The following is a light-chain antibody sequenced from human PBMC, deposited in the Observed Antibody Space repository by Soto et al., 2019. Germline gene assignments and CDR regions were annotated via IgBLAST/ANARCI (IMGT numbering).Light chain of an antibody. J-gene: IGKJ1*01. Sequence: ERVMTQSPATLSVSPGERATLSCRASQSVSSNLAWYQQKPGQAPRLLIYGASTRATGIPARFSGSGSGTEFILTISSLQSEDFAVYYCQHWGTFGQGTKVDIK. CDR2: GAS. V-gene: IGKV3-15*01. CDR1: QSVSSN. CDR3: QHWGT.